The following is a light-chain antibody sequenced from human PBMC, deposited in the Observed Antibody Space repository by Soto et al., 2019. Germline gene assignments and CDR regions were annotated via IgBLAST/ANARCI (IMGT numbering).Light chain of an antibody. CDR3: GTWDSTMSGV. CDR2: DND. J-gene: IGLJ1*01. Sequence: QSVLTQPPSVSAAPGQTVTISCSGSSCNIGNNYVSCYHHLPGAAPKLIIYDNDKRSSGIPDRFSGSKSGTSATLDITGLQTGDEADYYCGTWDSTMSGVFGTGTKLTVL. V-gene: IGLV1-51*01. CDR1: SCNIGNNY.